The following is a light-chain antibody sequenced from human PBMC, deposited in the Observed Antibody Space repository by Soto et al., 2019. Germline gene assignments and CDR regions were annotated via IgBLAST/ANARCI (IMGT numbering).Light chain of an antibody. V-gene: IGKV2-30*02. Sequence: DVVMTQSPLSLPVTLGQPASISCRSSQSLIHSDGNTYLNWFQQRQGQSPRRLIYKVSDRDSGGPDRFTGSGSGTDFTLKISRVEAEDVGVYYCMQGTHWPWTFGQGTEVEIK. CDR3: MQGTHWPWT. CDR1: QSLIHSDGNTY. CDR2: KVS. J-gene: IGKJ1*01.